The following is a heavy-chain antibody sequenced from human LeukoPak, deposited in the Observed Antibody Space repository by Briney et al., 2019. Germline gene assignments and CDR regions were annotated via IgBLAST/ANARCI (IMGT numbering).Heavy chain of an antibody. J-gene: IGHJ4*02. CDR1: GYTFTIYG. V-gene: IGHV1-18*01. CDR3: ARDCDRSGYYCY. CDR2: ISAYNGNT. Sequence: AASVTVSFKASGYTFTIYGLSWVRQAPGQGLEWIGWISAYNGNTNYAQKLQGRDTMTTDTSTSTAYMELRSLRSDDTAVYYCARDCDRSGYYCYWGQGTLVTVSS. D-gene: IGHD3-22*01.